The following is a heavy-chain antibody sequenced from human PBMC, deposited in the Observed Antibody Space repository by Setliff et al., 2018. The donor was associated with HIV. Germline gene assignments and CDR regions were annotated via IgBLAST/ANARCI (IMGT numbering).Heavy chain of an antibody. J-gene: IGHJ6*03. CDR2: ISYSGST. Sequence: NPSETLSLTCTVSGDSISSNSWSWIRQPPGGGLEFIGYISYSGSTNYNPSLKGRITISVDTSKNRFSLKLMSVTAADTAVYYCARLRGLARIYFYYYMDVWGKGTTVTVSS. CDR3: ARLRGLARIYFYYYMDV. CDR1: GDSISSNS. V-gene: IGHV4-59*01. D-gene: IGHD3-9*01.